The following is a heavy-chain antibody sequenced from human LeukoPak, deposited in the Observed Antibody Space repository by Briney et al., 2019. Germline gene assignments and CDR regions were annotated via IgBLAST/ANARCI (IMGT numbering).Heavy chain of an antibody. CDR2: ISSSSSYI. Sequence: KSGGSLRLSCAASGFTFSGYSMNWVRQAPGKGLEWVSSISSSSSYIYYADSVKGRFTISRDNAKNSLYLQMNSLRAEDTAVYYCARDMGSSPKPLYGMDVWGQGTTVTVSS. V-gene: IGHV3-21*01. J-gene: IGHJ6*02. D-gene: IGHD6-13*01. CDR1: GFTFSGYS. CDR3: ARDMGSSPKPLYGMDV.